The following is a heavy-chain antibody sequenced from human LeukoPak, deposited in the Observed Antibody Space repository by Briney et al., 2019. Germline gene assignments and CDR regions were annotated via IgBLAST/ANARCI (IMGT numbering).Heavy chain of an antibody. CDR1: GFTFSITW. V-gene: IGHV3-74*03. Sequence: GGSLRPSCAASGFTFSITWMHWVRQFPGQGLVWVARITSDGTTTSYAESVEGRFTISRDNAKNTLYLQMNSLRAEDTAVYYCANGDCSGGSCYFESPRVDYWGQGTLVTVSS. CDR3: ANGDCSGGSCYFESPRVDY. CDR2: ITSDGTTT. J-gene: IGHJ4*02. D-gene: IGHD2-15*01.